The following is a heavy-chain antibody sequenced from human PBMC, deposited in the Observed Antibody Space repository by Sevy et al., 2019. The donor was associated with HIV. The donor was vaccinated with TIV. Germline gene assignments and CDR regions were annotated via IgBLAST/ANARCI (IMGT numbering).Heavy chain of an antibody. J-gene: IGHJ3*02. CDR3: PRVFPYCSGGSCYSPYDAFDI. CDR1: GYTFTGHY. CDR2: INPNSGST. D-gene: IGHD2-15*01. V-gene: IGHV1-2*02. Sequence: ASVKVSCKASGYTFTGHYMHWVRQAPGQGLEWMGWINPNSGSTDYAQKFQGRVTLTRDTSISTAYLELSRLTSDDTAVYYCPRVFPYCSGGSCYSPYDAFDIWGQGTMVTVSS.